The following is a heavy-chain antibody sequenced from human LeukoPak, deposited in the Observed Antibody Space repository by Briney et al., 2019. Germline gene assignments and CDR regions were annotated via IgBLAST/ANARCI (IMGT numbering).Heavy chain of an antibody. V-gene: IGHV3-21*01. J-gene: IGHJ4*02. CDR1: GFTFSSYS. D-gene: IGHD6-13*01. CDR3: VSRRAAAGTWGFDY. Sequence: PGGSLRLSCAASGFTFSSYSMNWVRQAPGKGLEWVSSITSSSSYIYYADSVKGRFTISRDNSKNTLYLQMNSLRAEDTAVYYCVSRRAAAGTWGFDYWGQGTLVTVSS. CDR2: ITSSSSYI.